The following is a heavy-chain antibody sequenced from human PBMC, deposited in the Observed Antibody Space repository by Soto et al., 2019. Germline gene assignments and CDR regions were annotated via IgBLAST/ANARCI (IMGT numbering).Heavy chain of an antibody. CDR1: GGSISSSSYY. CDR3: ASGETYYYDSSGYYYPKNYGMDV. J-gene: IGHJ6*02. D-gene: IGHD3-22*01. CDR2: IYYSGST. Sequence: SETLSLTCTVSGGSISSSSYYWGWIRQPPGKGLEWIGSIYYSGSTYYNPSLKSRVTISVDTSKNQFSLKLSSVTAADTAVYYCASGETYYYDSSGYYYPKNYGMDVWGQGTTVTVSS. V-gene: IGHV4-39*01.